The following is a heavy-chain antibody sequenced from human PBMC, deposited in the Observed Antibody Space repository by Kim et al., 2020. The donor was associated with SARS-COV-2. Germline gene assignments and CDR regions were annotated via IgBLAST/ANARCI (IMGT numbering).Heavy chain of an antibody. CDR2: IQSDFKT. CDR3: GNRVEGAFHD. J-gene: IGHJ4*02. CDR1: GFAFRDYT. V-gene: IGHV3-23*01. D-gene: IGHD2-15*01. Sequence: GGSLRLACVASGFAFRDYTMGWVLQAPGKGLEWVAAIQSDFKTFFADSEKGRFDLYRDNSVNTLFLQLNRVKSEDTARYYCGNRVEGAFHDWGQGTLVTV.